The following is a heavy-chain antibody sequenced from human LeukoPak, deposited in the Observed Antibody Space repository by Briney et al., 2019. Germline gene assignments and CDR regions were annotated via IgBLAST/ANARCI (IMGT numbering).Heavy chain of an antibody. J-gene: IGHJ4*02. CDR2: IYYSGST. CDR3: ARLVVRGLHIDY. D-gene: IGHD3-10*02. Sequence: PSETLSLTCSVSGGSISSGDYYWSWIRQPPGKGLEWIGYIYYSGSTYYSPSLKSRVTISVDTSKNQFSLKLSSVTAADTAVYYCARLVVRGLHIDYWGQGTLVTVSS. CDR1: GGSISSGDYY. V-gene: IGHV4-30-4*01.